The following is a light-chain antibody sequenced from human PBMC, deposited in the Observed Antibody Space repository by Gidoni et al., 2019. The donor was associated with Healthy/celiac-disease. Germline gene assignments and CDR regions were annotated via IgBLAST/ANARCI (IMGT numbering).Light chain of an antibody. J-gene: IGLJ2*01. CDR1: SSDVGFYNY. Sequence: QSALTQPASVSGSPGQSITISCTGTSSDVGFYNYVSWYQQYPGKAPKLIIYEVSNRPSGVSNRFSGSKSGNTASLTISGLQTEDEADYYCNSYTRSNTLVFGGGTKVTVL. CDR2: EVS. CDR3: NSYTRSNTLV. V-gene: IGLV2-14*01.